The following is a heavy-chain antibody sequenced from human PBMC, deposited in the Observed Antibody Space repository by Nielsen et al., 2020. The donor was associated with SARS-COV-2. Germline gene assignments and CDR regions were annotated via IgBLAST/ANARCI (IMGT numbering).Heavy chain of an antibody. CDR2: IYYSGST. J-gene: IGHJ3*02. CDR3: ARGVWPDAFES. D-gene: IGHD2-8*01. V-gene: IGHV4-61*01. Sequence: SEILSLTCNVSGDYITNGNYYWSWIRQPPGKGLEWIGYIYYSGSTNYNPSLKSRVTISVDTSKNQFSLKLSSVTAADTAVYHCARGVWPDAFESWGQGTMVTVSS. CDR1: GDYITNGNYY.